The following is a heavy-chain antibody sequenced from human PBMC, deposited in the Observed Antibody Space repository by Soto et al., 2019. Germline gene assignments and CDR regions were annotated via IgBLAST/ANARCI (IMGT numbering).Heavy chain of an antibody. CDR3: ARGGGVGVAGSAAFDM. D-gene: IGHD3-3*01. V-gene: IGHV1-2*02. J-gene: IGHJ3*02. Sequence: QLHLVQSGAVVKKPGASVTVPCSASGYPVTAYYMHWVRQAPGRGLEWMGGINPATGAAKYTQTFQGRVTMTRDTSTSTVFIELSGLTSEDTAFFYFARGGGVGVAGSAAFDMWGQGTLVTVSS. CDR1: GYPVTAYY. CDR2: INPATGAA.